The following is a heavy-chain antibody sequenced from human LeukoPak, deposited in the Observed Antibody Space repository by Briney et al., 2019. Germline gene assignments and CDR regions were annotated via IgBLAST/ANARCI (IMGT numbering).Heavy chain of an antibody. CDR2: IYSTGST. CDR3: ARLTGRDSSDWPYFLS. D-gene: IGHD6-25*01. J-gene: IGHJ5*02. CDR1: GGSISSYY. Sequence: SETLSLTCTVSGGSISSYYWSWIRQPPGKGLEWIAYIYSTGSTYYNPSLESRVTISVDTAKNQFSLRLSSVTAADTAVFYCARLTGRDSSDWPYFLSWGQGALVTVSS. V-gene: IGHV4-4*08.